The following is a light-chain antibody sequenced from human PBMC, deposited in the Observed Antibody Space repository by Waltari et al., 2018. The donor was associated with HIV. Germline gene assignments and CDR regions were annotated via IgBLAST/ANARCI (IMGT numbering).Light chain of an antibody. CDR3: MQALQTPRT. CDR2: LGS. V-gene: IGKV2-28*01. J-gene: IGKJ2*02. CDR1: QSLLHSNGYTY. Sequence: DIVMTQSPLSLPVTPGEPASISCRSSQSLLHSNGYTYLDWYLQKPGQSPQLLIYLGSNWASGVPDRFSGSGSGTDLTLKISRVEAEDVGVYYCMQALQTPRTFGQGTKLEIK.